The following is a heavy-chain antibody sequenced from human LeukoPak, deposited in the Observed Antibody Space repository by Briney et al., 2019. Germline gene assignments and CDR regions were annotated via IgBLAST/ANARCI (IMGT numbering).Heavy chain of an antibody. Sequence: EGSLRPSCAASGFTFSSYSMNWVRQAPGKGLEWVSSISSSSDYIYYADSVKGRFTISRDNAKNSLYLQMNSLRAEDTAVYYCARDSGGAAAGSNWFDPWGQGTLVTVSS. D-gene: IGHD6-13*01. CDR2: ISSSSDYI. J-gene: IGHJ5*02. V-gene: IGHV3-21*01. CDR3: ARDSGGAAAGSNWFDP. CDR1: GFTFSSYS.